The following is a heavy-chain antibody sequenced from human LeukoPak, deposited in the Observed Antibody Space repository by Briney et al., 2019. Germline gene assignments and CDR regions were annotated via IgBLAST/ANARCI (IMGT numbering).Heavy chain of an antibody. CDR2: IYVSGTS. V-gene: IGHV4-4*07. J-gene: IGHJ4*02. CDR1: GDSISRFY. CDR3: ARDLYGDDGDY. Sequence: PSETLSLTCTVSGDSISRFYWGWIRQPAGKGLEWIGRIYVSGTSNYNPSLKSRVTMSVDPSKNQFSLKLKSVTAADTAVYFCARDLYGDDGDYWGQGILVTVSS. D-gene: IGHD4-17*01.